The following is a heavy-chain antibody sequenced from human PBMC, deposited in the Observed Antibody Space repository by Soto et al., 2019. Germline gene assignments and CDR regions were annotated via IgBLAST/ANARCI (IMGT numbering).Heavy chain of an antibody. CDR1: GGTFSSYA. J-gene: IGHJ4*02. D-gene: IGHD3-10*01. V-gene: IGHV1-69*13. CDR2: IIPIFGTA. Sequence: ASVKVSCKASGGTFSSYAISWVRQAPGQGLEWMGGIIPIFGTANYAQKFQGRDTNTADESTSTAYKELSSLRSEDTAVFYCARDHPAGYGSGSYSRYWGQGTLVTVSS. CDR3: ARDHPAGYGSGSYSRY.